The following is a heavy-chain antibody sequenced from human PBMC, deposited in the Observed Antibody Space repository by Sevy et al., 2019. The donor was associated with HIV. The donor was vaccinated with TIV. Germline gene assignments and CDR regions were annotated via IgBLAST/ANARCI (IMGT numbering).Heavy chain of an antibody. CDR3: TRSAAEAKNCYCGGDCYSDY. D-gene: IGHD2-21*02. J-gene: IGHJ4*02. CDR2: INPNSGGT. V-gene: IGHV1-2*02. CDR1: GYTFTGYY. Sequence: ATVKVSCKASGYTFTGYYLHWVRQAPGQGLEWMGWINPNSGGTNYAPKFQGRVTMTRDTSISTASMELSRLRSDDTAVYYSTRSAAEAKNCYCGGDCYSDYWGQGTLVTVSS.